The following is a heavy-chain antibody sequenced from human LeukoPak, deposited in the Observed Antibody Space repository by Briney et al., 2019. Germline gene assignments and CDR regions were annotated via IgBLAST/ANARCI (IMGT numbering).Heavy chain of an antibody. CDR1: GGSISSYY. CDR3: ARDGVYCSSTSCSQTHYYYYGMDV. Sequence: ESSETLSLTCTVSGGSISSYYWSWIRQPAGKGLGWIGRIYTSGSTNYNPSLKSRVTMSVDTSKNQFSLKLSSVTAADTAVYYCARDGVYCSSTSCSQTHYYYYGMDVWGQGTTVTVSS. D-gene: IGHD2-2*01. J-gene: IGHJ6*02. CDR2: IYTSGST. V-gene: IGHV4-4*07.